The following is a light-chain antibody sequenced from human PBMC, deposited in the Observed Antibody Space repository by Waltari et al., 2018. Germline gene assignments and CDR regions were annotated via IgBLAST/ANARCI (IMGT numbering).Light chain of an antibody. CDR2: QNT. V-gene: IGLV3-1*01. J-gene: IGLJ2*01. CDR3: QAWATGTDVI. Sequence: SYELTQPPSVSVSPGQTATITCSGDKLGDKDVCWYQQKPGQSPVVVIYQNTKRPSGIPERLSGSNSENTATLTISGTQAMDEADYYCQAWATGTDVIFGGGTKVTVL. CDR1: KLGDKD.